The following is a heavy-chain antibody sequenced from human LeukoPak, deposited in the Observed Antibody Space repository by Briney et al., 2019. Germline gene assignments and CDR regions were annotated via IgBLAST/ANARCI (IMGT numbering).Heavy chain of an antibody. V-gene: IGHV1-69*05. CDR3: ARSRMIYDVDYYYYMDV. CDR2: IIPIFGTP. J-gene: IGHJ6*03. CDR1: GGTSSNDA. D-gene: IGHD3-3*01. Sequence: ASVKVSCKASGGTSSNDAISWVRQAPGQGLEWMGGIIPIFGTPNYAQKFQDRVTITTDESATTSYMEMSRLRSEDTAVYYCARSRMIYDVDYYYYMDVWGKGTTVTVSS.